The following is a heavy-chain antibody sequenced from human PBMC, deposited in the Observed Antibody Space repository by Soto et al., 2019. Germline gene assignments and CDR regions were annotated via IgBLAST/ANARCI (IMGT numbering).Heavy chain of an antibody. CDR1: GYTFTSYG. Sequence: GASVKVSCKASGYTFTSYGISWVRQAPGQGLEWMGWISAYNGNTNYAQKLQGRVTMTTDTSTSTAYMELRSLRSDDTAVYYCARGPYCSSTSCYKDYYYYGMDVWGQGTTVTSP. CDR2: ISAYNGNT. D-gene: IGHD2-2*02. V-gene: IGHV1-18*04. CDR3: ARGPYCSSTSCYKDYYYYGMDV. J-gene: IGHJ6*02.